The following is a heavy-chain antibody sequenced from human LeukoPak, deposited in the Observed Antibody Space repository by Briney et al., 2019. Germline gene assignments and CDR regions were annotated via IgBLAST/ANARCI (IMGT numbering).Heavy chain of an antibody. J-gene: IGHJ4*02. D-gene: IGHD5-18*01. CDR1: GGSISSSSYY. V-gene: IGHV4-39*07. CDR2: IYYSGST. CDR3: ARLPRGYSYGYWFDY. Sequence: SETLSLTCTVSGGSISSSSYYWGWIRQPPGKGLEWIGSIYYSGSTYYNPSLKSRVTISVDTSKNQFSLKLSSVTAADTAVYYCARLPRGYSYGYWFDYWGQGTLVTVSS.